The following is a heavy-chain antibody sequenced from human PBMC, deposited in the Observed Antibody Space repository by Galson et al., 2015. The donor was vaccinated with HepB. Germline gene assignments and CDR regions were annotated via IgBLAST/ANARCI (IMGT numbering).Heavy chain of an antibody. CDR3: ARTRSPSPVKPSGGIAARRNWFDP. Sequence: SVKVSCKASGYTFTSYAMNWVRQAPGQGLEWMGWINTNTGNPTYAQGFTGRFVFSLDTSVSTAYLQISSLKAEDTAVYYCARTRSPSPVKPSGGIAARRNWFDPWGQGTPVTVSS. D-gene: IGHD6-6*01. J-gene: IGHJ5*02. V-gene: IGHV7-4-1*02. CDR1: GYTFTSYA. CDR2: INTNTGNP.